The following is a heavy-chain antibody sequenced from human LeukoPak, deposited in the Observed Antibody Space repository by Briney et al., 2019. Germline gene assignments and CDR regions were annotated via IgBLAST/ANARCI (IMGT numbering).Heavy chain of an antibody. CDR3: AREAGIPPNTQQWPTSVDQ. CDR2: IKQDGSEK. D-gene: IGHD5-18*01. CDR1: GFTVSSNY. J-gene: IGHJ4*02. Sequence: GGSLTLSCAASGFTVSSNYMSWVRQAPGKGLGWVANIKQDGSEKYYVDSVKGRFTISRDNAKNSLYLQMNSLRAEDTALYYCAREAGIPPNTQQWPTSVDQWAQETRVTVSS. V-gene: IGHV3-7*05.